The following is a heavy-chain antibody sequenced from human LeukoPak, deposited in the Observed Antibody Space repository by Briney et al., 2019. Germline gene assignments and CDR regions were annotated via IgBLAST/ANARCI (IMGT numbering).Heavy chain of an antibody. CDR3: ARGLYGDYIQYYYYYHMDV. CDR2: IIPIFGTA. D-gene: IGHD4-17*01. J-gene: IGHJ6*03. CDR1: GGTFSSYA. V-gene: IGHV1-69*06. Sequence: ASVKVSCKASGGTFSSYAISWVRQAPGQGLEWMGGIIPIFGTANYAQKFQGRVTITADKSTSTAYMELSSLRSEDTAVYYCARGLYGDYIQYYYYYHMDVWGKGTTVTVSS.